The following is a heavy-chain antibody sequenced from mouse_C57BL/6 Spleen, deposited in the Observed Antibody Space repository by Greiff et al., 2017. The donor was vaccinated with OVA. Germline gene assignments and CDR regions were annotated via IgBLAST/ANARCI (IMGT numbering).Heavy chain of an antibody. D-gene: IGHD3-1*01. CDR3: ARGTYPGAY. Sequence: VQLQQSGPELVKPGASVKISCKASGYTFTDYYMNWVKQSHGKSLEWIGDINPNNGGTSYNQKFKGKATLTVDKSSSTAYMELRSLTSEDSAVYYCARGTYPGAYWGQGTLVTVSA. CDR1: GYTFTDYY. CDR2: INPNNGGT. J-gene: IGHJ3*01. V-gene: IGHV1-26*01.